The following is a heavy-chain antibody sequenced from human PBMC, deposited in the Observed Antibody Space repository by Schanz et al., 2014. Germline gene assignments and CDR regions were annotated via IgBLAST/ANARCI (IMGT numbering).Heavy chain of an antibody. CDR3: ARVHIATYHYNSPGAFDI. CDR2: INAHTGNT. Sequence: QVQLVQSGGEVRKPGASVKVSCKASGYIFGSHGMTWVRQAPGQGPELMGWINAHTGNTQYAQKFQGRVNMTRDTVTTTVHLELTRMRTDDTAIYYCARVHIATYHYNSPGAFDIWGHGTRVTVSS. CDR1: GYIFGSHG. D-gene: IGHD3-10*01. V-gene: IGHV1-18*01. J-gene: IGHJ3*02.